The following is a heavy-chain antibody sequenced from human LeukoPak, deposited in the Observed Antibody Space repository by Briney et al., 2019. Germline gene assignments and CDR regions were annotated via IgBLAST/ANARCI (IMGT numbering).Heavy chain of an antibody. CDR3: ARFGYSGWNLEY. Sequence: GGSLRLSCAAPGFTFSSDSMNWVRQAPGKGLEWVAKINQGGSVKYYVDSVKGRFTISRDDAKSSLYVQMNSLRDEDTAVYYCARFGYSGWNLEYWGQGTLVTVSS. CDR1: GFTFSSDS. J-gene: IGHJ4*02. D-gene: IGHD5-12*01. CDR2: INQGGSVK. V-gene: IGHV3-7*01.